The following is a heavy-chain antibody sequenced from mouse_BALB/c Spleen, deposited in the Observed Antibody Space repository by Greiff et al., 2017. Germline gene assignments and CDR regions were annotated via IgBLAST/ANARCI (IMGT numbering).Heavy chain of an antibody. CDR2: ISYDGSN. J-gene: IGHJ3*01. CDR1: GYSITSGYY. CDR3: ARDMGHYYGYWFAY. Sequence: EVKLMESGPGLVKPSQSLSLTCSVTGYSITSGYYWNWIRQFPGNKLEWMGYISYDGSNNYNPSLKNRISITRDTSKNQFFLKLNSVTTEDTATYYCARDMGHYYGYWFAYWGQGTLVTVSA. D-gene: IGHD1-2*01. V-gene: IGHV3-6*02.